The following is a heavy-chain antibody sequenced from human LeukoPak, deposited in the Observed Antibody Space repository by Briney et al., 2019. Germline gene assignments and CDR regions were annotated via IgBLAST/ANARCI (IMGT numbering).Heavy chain of an antibody. CDR2: ISYDGSNK. V-gene: IGHV3-30*04. Sequence: PGGSLRLSCAASGFTFSSYAMHWVRQAPGKGLEWVAVISYDGSNKYYADSVKGRFTISRDNSKNTLYLQMNSLRAEDTAVYYCARNRGISHWGQGTLVTVSS. J-gene: IGHJ4*02. CDR1: GFTFSSYA. D-gene: IGHD3-16*01. CDR3: ARNRGISH.